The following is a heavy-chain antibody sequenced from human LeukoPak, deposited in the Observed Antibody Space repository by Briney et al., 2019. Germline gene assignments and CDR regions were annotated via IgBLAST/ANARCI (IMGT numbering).Heavy chain of an antibody. J-gene: IGHJ4*02. CDR1: AASISTSYY. CDR3: ARSSNGVSRFDY. CDR2: IYYSGTT. D-gene: IGHD2-8*01. V-gene: IGHV4-39*01. Sequence: SETLSLTCTVSAASISTSYYWGWIRQPPGKGLEWIGSIYYSGTTYYNPSLKSRVTISVDTSKNQFSLKLSSVTAADTAVYYCARSSNGVSRFDYWGQGTLVTVSS.